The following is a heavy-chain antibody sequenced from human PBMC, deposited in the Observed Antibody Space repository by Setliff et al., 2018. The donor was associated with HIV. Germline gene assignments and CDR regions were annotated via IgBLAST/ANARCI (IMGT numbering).Heavy chain of an antibody. CDR3: ARHSLGNIGDYIRIGAIDI. CDR1: GGSISSRNYY. D-gene: IGHD4-17*01. V-gene: IGHV4-39*01. CDR2: IYYSGTT. Sequence: PSETLSLTCTVSGGSISSRNYYWAWIRQPPGKGLEWIGTIYYSGTTHYNPSLNSRVIISVDTSKNQFSQRLNSVTAADTAVYYCARHSLGNIGDYIRIGAIDIWGQGTMVTVSS. J-gene: IGHJ3*02.